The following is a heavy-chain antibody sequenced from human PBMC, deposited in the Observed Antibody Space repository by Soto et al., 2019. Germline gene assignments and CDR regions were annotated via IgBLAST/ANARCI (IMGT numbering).Heavy chain of an antibody. J-gene: IGHJ6*02. V-gene: IGHV3-23*01. Sequence: GGSLRLSCAASGFTFRDYAMSWVRQAPGKGLEWVAGLSGSGVSTYYAESVKGRFTISRDNSKNMLYLQMNSLRIEDTAVYYCAREGSSYSFYYGMGVWGQGTTVTVSS. CDR3: AREGSSYSFYYGMGV. CDR1: GFTFRDYA. D-gene: IGHD6-6*01. CDR2: LSGSGVST.